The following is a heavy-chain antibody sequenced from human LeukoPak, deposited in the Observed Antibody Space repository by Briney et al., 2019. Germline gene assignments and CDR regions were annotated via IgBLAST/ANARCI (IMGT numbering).Heavy chain of an antibody. V-gene: IGHV4-59*13. D-gene: IGHD3-3*01. CDR1: GGSISWSY. CDR3: ARGDFWSGYDY. J-gene: IGHJ4*02. Sequence: SETLSLTCTVSGGSISWSYWTWVRQPPGKGLEGIGHIYYRGTTYYNPSLKSRVTISVDTSKNQFSLRLSSVTAADTAVYYCARGDFWSGYDYWGQGTLVTVSS. CDR2: IYYRGTT.